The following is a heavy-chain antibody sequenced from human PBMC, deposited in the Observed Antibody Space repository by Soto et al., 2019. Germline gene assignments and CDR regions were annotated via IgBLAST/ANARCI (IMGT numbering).Heavy chain of an antibody. V-gene: IGHV3-30-3*01. CDR1: GFTFSNYA. Sequence: PGGSLRLSCAASGFTFSNYAMHWVRQAPGKGLEWVAVISYDGSNKYYADSVKGRFTISRDNSKNTLYLQMNSLRAEDTAVYYCERDPLAVERHYWGQGTLVTVS. J-gene: IGHJ4*02. D-gene: IGHD6-19*01. CDR3: ERDPLAVERHY. CDR2: ISYDGSNK.